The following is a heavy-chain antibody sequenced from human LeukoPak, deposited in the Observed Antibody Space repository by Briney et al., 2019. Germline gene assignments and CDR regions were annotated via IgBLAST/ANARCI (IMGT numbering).Heavy chain of an antibody. CDR3: ARDEDYDLWSGYYNVLYYFDY. CDR1: GYTFTSYG. V-gene: IGHV1-18*01. D-gene: IGHD3-3*01. CDR2: ISAYNGNT. Sequence: ASVKVSCKASGYTFTSYGISWVRQAPGQGLEWMGWISAYNGNTNYAQKLQGRVTMTTDTSTSTAYMELRSLRSDDTAVYYCARDEDYDLWSGYYNVLYYFDYWGQGTLVTVSS. J-gene: IGHJ4*02.